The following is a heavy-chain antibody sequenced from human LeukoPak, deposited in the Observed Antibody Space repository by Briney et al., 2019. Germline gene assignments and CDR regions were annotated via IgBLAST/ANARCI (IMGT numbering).Heavy chain of an antibody. CDR3: AKEGGRSSSSGNWFDP. Sequence: PAGSLRLSCAASGFTFSSYAMSWVPQAPGKGLEWVSAISGSGGSTYYADSVKGRFTISRDNSKNTLYLQMNSLRAEDTAVYYCAKEGGRSSSSGNWFDPWGQGTLVTVSS. CDR2: ISGSGGST. V-gene: IGHV3-23*01. CDR1: GFTFSSYA. J-gene: IGHJ5*02. D-gene: IGHD6-6*01.